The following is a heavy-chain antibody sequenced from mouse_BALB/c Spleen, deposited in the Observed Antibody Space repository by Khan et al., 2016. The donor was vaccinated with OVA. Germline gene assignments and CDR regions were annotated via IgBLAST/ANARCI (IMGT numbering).Heavy chain of an antibody. CDR2: INTYTGEP. Sequence: QIQLVQSGPELKKPGETVKISCKASGHTFTNYGMNWVKQAPGKGLKWMGWINTYTGEPTYADDFNGRFAFSLDTSASTAYLQINNLKNEDTATDFCARTPYLSDAMDNWGQGTSVTVSS. J-gene: IGHJ4*01. CDR3: ARTPYLSDAMDN. D-gene: IGHD2-10*01. V-gene: IGHV9-3-1*01. CDR1: GHTFTNYG.